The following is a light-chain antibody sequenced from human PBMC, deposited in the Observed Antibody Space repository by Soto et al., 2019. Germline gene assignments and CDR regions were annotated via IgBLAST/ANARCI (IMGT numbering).Light chain of an antibody. Sequence: IQMSQSPSSMSASVGHRVTITCRASQSIRSYLNWYQQKPGRAPKILIYDASNLEAGVPSRFMGSGSGTDFTFTICRLPPEDIATYYCQQYENIPTFCQGTRLEIK. CDR2: DAS. V-gene: IGKV1-33*01. CDR1: QSIRSY. J-gene: IGKJ5*01. CDR3: QQYENIPT.